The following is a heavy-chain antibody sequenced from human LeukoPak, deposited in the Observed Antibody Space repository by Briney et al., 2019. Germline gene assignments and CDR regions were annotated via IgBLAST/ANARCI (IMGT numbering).Heavy chain of an antibody. Sequence: GGSLRLSCAASGFTFDDYAMHWVRQAPGKGLEWVSGISWNSGSIGYADSVKGRFTISRDNAKNTLFLQMNRLRADDTAVYYCAKDPTYSGYGGLDVWGKGTTVTISS. V-gene: IGHV3-9*01. D-gene: IGHD5-12*01. CDR2: ISWNSGSI. CDR1: GFTFDDYA. CDR3: AKDPTYSGYGGLDV. J-gene: IGHJ6*04.